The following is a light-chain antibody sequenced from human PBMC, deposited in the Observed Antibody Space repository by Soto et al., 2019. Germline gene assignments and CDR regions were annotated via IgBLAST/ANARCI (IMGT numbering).Light chain of an antibody. CDR2: WAS. V-gene: IGKV4-1*01. J-gene: IGKJ2*01. CDR3: QQYYSTPYT. CDR1: QSILYSSDNKNY. Sequence: DIVMTQSPDSLAVALGERATIDCKSSQSILYSSDNKNYLAWYQQKLGQPPKLLIYWASTRESGVPDRFSGSGSGTDFTLTIGSLQAEDVAVYYCQQYYSTPYTFGQGTKLEI.